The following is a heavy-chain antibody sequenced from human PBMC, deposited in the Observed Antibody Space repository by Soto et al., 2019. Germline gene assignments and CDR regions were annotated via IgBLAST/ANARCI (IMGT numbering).Heavy chain of an antibody. CDR3: AKGFVDYGDYENLYYYGIDV. J-gene: IGHJ6*02. CDR2: ISYDGTYK. D-gene: IGHD4-17*01. V-gene: IGHV3-30*18. CDR1: GFTFTSHG. Sequence: QVQLVESGGGVVQPGRSLRLSCAASGFTFTSHGMHWVRQAPGQGLEWVAVISYDGTYKYYAGTVKARFTISRDSSKNTVDLHMNSLRAEDTAVYFCAKGFVDYGDYENLYYYGIDVWGQGTTVTVSS.